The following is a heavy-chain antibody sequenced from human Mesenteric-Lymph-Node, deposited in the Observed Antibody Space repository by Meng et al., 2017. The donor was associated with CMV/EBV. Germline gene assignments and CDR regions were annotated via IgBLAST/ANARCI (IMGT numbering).Heavy chain of an antibody. J-gene: IGHJ4*02. CDR2: ISSSSSYI. CDR3: ARRATVTPFDY. Sequence: GESLKISCAACGFTFSSYDMHWVRQAPGKGLEWVSSISSSSSYIYYADSVKGRFTISRDNAKNSLYLQMNSLRAEDTAVYYCARRATVTPFDYWGQGTLVTVSS. CDR1: GFTFSSYD. D-gene: IGHD4-17*01. V-gene: IGHV3-21*01.